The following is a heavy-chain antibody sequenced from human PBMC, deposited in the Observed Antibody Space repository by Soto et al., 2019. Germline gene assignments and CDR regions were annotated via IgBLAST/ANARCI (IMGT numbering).Heavy chain of an antibody. CDR2: IIPIFGTA. V-gene: IGHV1-69*13. CDR3: ARDAYGDYGLDYYYGMDV. D-gene: IGHD4-17*01. Sequence: GASVKVSCKASGGTFSSYAISWVRQAPGQGLEWMGGIIPIFGTANYAQKFQGRVTITADESTSTAYMELSSLRSEDTAVYYCARDAYGDYGLDYYYGMDVWGQGTTVTVSS. CDR1: GGTFSSYA. J-gene: IGHJ6*02.